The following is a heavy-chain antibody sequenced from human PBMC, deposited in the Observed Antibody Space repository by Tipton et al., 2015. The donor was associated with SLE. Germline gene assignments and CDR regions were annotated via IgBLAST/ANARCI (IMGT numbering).Heavy chain of an antibody. J-gene: IGHJ4*02. D-gene: IGHD3-10*01. CDR3: ARSPTLHYYGSGSSFDY. CDR2: ISAYNGNT. V-gene: IGHV1-18*04. CDR1: GYTFTSYG. Sequence: VQLVQSGAEVKKPGASVKVSCKASGYTFTSYGISWVRQAPGQGLEWMGWISAYNGNTNYAQKLQGRVTMTTDTSTSTAYMELRSLRSDDTAVYYCARSPTLHYYGSGSSFDYWGQGTLVTVSS.